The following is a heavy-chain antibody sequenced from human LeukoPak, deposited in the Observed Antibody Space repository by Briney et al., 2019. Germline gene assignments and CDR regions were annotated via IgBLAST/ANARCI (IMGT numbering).Heavy chain of an antibody. CDR3: ASGSGYCSSTSCVPPFDY. V-gene: IGHV3-48*03. Sequence: HPGGSLRLSCAASGFTFSSYEMNWVRQAPGKGLEWVSYISSSGSTIYYAGSVKGRFTISRDNAKNSLYLQMNSLRAEDTAVYYCASGSGYCSSTSCVPPFDYWGQGTLVTVSS. J-gene: IGHJ4*02. D-gene: IGHD2-2*01. CDR2: ISSSGSTI. CDR1: GFTFSSYE.